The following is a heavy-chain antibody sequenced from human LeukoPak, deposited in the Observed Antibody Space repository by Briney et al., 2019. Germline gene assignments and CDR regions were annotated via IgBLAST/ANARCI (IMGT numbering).Heavy chain of an antibody. CDR2: ISSTSTYI. D-gene: IGHD3-22*01. Sequence: GGSLRLSCAASGFTFSSYTKNWVRQAPGKGLEWVSSISSTSTYIYYADSLRGRFTISRDNAKNSLYLQMNSLRAEDTAVYYCATYSSLNRREFQYWGQGTLLTVSS. CDR1: GFTFSSYT. V-gene: IGHV3-21*01. CDR3: ATYSSLNRREFQY. J-gene: IGHJ1*01.